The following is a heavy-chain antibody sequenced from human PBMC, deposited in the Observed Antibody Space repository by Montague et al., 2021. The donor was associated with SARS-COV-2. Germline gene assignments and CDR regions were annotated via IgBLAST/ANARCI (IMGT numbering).Heavy chain of an antibody. CDR2: ISYTGHT. D-gene: IGHD5/OR15-5a*01. CDR3: ARSHYSVSWCPD. CDR1: GGSFSGYF. J-gene: IGHJ4*02. V-gene: IGHV4-34*01. Sequence: SETLSLTCAIYGGSFSGYFWSWIRQSPGKGLEWIGEISYTGHTGYNPSLQSRVSISVDSSENQFSLTLTSVTAADTAVYYCARSHYSVSWCPDWGQGTLVTVSS.